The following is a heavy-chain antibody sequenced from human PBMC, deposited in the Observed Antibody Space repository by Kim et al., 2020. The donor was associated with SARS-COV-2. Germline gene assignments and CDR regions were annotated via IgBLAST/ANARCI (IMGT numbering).Heavy chain of an antibody. V-gene: IGHV4-61*01. CDR1: GGSVSSGSYY. CDR3: ARVVVVPAALDY. Sequence: SETLSLTCTVSGGSVSSGSYYWSWIRQPPGKGLEWIGYIYYSGSTNYNPSLKSRVTISVDTSKNQFSLKLSSVTAADTVVYYCARVVVVPAALDYWGQGT. J-gene: IGHJ4*02. D-gene: IGHD2-2*01. CDR2: IYYSGST.